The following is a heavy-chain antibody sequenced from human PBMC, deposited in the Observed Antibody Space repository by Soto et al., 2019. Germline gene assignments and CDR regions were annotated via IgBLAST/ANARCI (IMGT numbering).Heavy chain of an antibody. V-gene: IGHV3-30*18. CDR3: AKDRYSSSPGHLEY. D-gene: IGHD6-6*01. J-gene: IGHJ4*02. CDR2: ISDDGSDK. Sequence: QVQLVESGGGVVQPGRSLRLSCTASGLTFRNYGMHWVRQAPGKGLEWVAVISDDGSDKYYRDSVKGRFTISRDNSKNTLDLQMNSLRAEDTAVYYCAKDRYSSSPGHLEYWGQGTLVTVSS. CDR1: GLTFRNYG.